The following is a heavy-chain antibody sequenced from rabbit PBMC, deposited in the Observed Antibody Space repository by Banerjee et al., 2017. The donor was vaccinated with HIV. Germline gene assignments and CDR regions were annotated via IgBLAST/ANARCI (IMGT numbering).Heavy chain of an antibody. CDR2: IYTGSSGSS. V-gene: IGHV1S40*01. CDR1: GFTISSGYY. J-gene: IGHJ4*01. Sequence: QSLEESGGGLVQPEGSLALTCKASGFTISSGYYMCWVRQAPGKGLEWIGCIYTGSSGSSYYATWAKGRFTISKTSSTTVTLQMTSLTAADTATYFCARNLPGSSDYWDLWGPGTLVTVS. D-gene: IGHD8-1*01. CDR3: ARNLPGSSDYWDL.